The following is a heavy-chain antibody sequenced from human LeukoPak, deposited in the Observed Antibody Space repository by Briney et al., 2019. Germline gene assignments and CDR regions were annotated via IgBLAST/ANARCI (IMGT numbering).Heavy chain of an antibody. CDR2: IYYSGST. D-gene: IGHD1-26*01. CDR1: GGSISSYY. V-gene: IGHV4-59*12. J-gene: IGHJ5*02. Sequence: PPETLSLTCTVSGGSISSYYWSWIRQPPGKGLEWIGYIYYSGSTDYNPSLKSRVTISVDTSKSQFSLKLSSVTAADTAVYYCARLLRVNSGSYYRLPNWFDPWGQGTLVTVSS. CDR3: ARLLRVNSGSYYRLPNWFDP.